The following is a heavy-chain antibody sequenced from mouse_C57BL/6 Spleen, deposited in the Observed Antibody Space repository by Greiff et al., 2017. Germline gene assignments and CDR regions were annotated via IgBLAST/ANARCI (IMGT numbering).Heavy chain of an antibody. J-gene: IGHJ3*01. CDR3: AASYDYDAWFAY. V-gene: IGHV1-39*01. CDR2: INPNYGTT. CDR1: GYSFTDYN. Sequence: VQLKHSGPELVKPGASVKISCKASGYSFTDYNMNWVKQSNGKSLEWIGVINPNYGTTSYNQKFKGKATLTVDQSSSTAYMQLNSLTSEDSAVYYCAASYDYDAWFAYWGQGTLVTVSA. D-gene: IGHD2-4*01.